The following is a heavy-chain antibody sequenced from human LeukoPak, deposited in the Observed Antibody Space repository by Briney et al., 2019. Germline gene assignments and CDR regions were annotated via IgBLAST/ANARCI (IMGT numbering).Heavy chain of an antibody. Sequence: GASVKVSCKASGYTFTSYGITWVRQAPGQGLEWMGWISAYNGNTNYARKLQGRVTMTTDTSTSTAYMELRSLRSDDTAIYYCAREDSDYGDYIRLDYWGQGTLVTVSS. D-gene: IGHD4-17*01. CDR3: AREDSDYGDYIRLDY. V-gene: IGHV1-18*04. J-gene: IGHJ4*02. CDR1: GYTFTSYG. CDR2: ISAYNGNT.